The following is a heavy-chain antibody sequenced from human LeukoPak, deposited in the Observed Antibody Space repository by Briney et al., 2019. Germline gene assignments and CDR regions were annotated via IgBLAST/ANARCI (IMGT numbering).Heavy chain of an antibody. CDR2: ISAYIGNT. Sequence: ASVKVSCKASGYTSTNYGISWVRQAPGHGLEWMGWISAYIGNTNYAQKLQGRVTMTTDTSTSTAYMELRSLRSDDTAVYYCARIKTWELLPDYWGQGTLVTVSS. CDR3: ARIKTWELLPDY. V-gene: IGHV1-18*01. D-gene: IGHD1-26*01. CDR1: GYTSTNYG. J-gene: IGHJ4*02.